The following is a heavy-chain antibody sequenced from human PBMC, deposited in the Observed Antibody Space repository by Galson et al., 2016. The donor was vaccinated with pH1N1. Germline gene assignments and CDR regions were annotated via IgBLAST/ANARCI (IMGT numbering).Heavy chain of an antibody. CDR2: ISWNSGSI. J-gene: IGHJ5*02. CDR1: GFTFDDYA. Sequence: SLRLSCAASGFTFDDYAMHWVRQGPGKGLEWVSGISWNSGSIGYADSVKGRFTISRDNAKNSLYLQMNSLRAEDTALYYCAFDTVPNGADHWGQGSLVTVSS. V-gene: IGHV3-9*01. CDR3: AFDTVPNGADH. D-gene: IGHD4-17*01.